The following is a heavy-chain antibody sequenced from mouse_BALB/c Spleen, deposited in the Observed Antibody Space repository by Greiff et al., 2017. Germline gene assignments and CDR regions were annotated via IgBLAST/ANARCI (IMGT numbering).Heavy chain of an antibody. D-gene: IGHD1-1*01. J-gene: IGHJ3*01. V-gene: IGHV1-87*01. CDR1: GYTFTSYW. CDR3: ARSLSSPFAY. Sequence: QVQLQQSGAELARPGASVKLSCKASGYTFTSYWMQWVKQRPGQGLEWIGAIYPGDGDTRYTQKFKGKATLTADKSSSTAYMQLSSLASEDSAVYYCARSLSSPFAYWGQGTLVTVSA. CDR2: IYPGDGDT.